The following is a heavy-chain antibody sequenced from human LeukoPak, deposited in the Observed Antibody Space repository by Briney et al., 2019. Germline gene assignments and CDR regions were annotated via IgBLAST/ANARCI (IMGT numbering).Heavy chain of an antibody. V-gene: IGHV3-49*04. CDR2: IRSKAYGGTT. Sequence: PGGSLRLSCTASGFTFGDYAMSWVRQAPGKGLEWVGFIRSKAYGGTTEYAASVKGRFTISRDDSKSIAYLQMNSLKTEDTAVYYCTREPLGYCSSTSCFDAFDIWGQGTMVTVSS. CDR3: TREPLGYCSSTSCFDAFDI. CDR1: GFTFGDYA. D-gene: IGHD2-2*01. J-gene: IGHJ3*02.